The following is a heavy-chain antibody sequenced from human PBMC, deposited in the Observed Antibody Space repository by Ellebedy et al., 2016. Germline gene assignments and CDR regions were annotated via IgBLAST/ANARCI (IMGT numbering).Heavy chain of an antibody. J-gene: IGHJ5*02. CDR1: GGTFSKYT. Sequence: ASVKVSCKASGGTFSKYTITWVRQAPGQGLEWMGGIIPIFGSASYAQNFQGRVTITADESTNTAYMELSSLKSEDTAVYYCAREGSRSSPHWFDPWGHGTLVIVSS. V-gene: IGHV1-69*13. CDR2: IIPIFGSA. CDR3: AREGSRSSPHWFDP. D-gene: IGHD6-6*01.